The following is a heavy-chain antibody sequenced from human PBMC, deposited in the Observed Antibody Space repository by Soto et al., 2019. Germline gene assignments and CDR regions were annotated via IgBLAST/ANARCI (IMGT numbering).Heavy chain of an antibody. CDR1: GGIFSSYA. Sequence: QVQLVQSGAEVKKPGSSEKFSCKASGGIFSSYAFSWVRQAPGQGLEWMGGIILFYGTPNYAQKFQGRVTMIADESTSTAYMELSSLRSDDTAVYYCAIGQGATIGYYYYTMDIWGQGTTVTVSS. V-gene: IGHV1-69*12. CDR2: IILFYGTP. CDR3: AIGQGATIGYYYYTMDI. D-gene: IGHD1-26*01. J-gene: IGHJ6*02.